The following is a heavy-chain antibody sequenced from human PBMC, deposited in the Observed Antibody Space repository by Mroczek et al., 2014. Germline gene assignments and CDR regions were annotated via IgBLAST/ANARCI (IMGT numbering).Heavy chain of an antibody. J-gene: IGHJ3*02. Sequence: VQLVESGPGLVKPSQTLSLTCTVSGGSISSGDYYWSWIRQPPGKGLEWIGYIYYSGSTYYNPSLKSRVTISVDTSKNQFSLKLSSVTAADTAVYYCASYYDSSGYSLRAFDIWGQGTMVTVSS. V-gene: IGHV4-30-4*01. CDR1: GGSISSGDYY. CDR3: ASYYDSSGYSLRAFDI. CDR2: IYYSGST. D-gene: IGHD3-22*01.